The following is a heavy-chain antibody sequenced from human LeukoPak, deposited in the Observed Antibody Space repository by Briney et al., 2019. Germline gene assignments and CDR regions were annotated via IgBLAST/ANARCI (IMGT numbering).Heavy chain of an antibody. CDR2: IDSSGSNT. V-gene: IGHV3-48*03. J-gene: IGHJ4*02. CDR3: ARTKEMASISYFDS. Sequence: GGSLRLSCAASGFTFSSYEMNWVRQAPGKGLEWVSYIDSSGSNTHYADSVKGRFTISRDNAKNSLYLQMNSLRAEDTAVYYCARTKEMASISYFDSWGQGTLVTVSS. D-gene: IGHD5-24*01. CDR1: GFTFSSYE.